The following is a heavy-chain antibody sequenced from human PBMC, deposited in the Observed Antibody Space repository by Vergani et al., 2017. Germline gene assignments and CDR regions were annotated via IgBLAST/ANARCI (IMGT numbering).Heavy chain of an antibody. J-gene: IGHJ6*02. V-gene: IGHV1-69*01. CDR3: ARGQGIAARSSWGDYDCGMDV. D-gene: IGHD6-6*01. Sequence: QVQLVQSGAEVKKPGSSVKVSCKASGGTFSSYAIIWVRQAPGQGLEWMGGIIPVFGTANYGRKFQGRVTSNADGSRNTAYMELSSLRSEDTAVDYCARGQGIAARSSWGDYDCGMDVWGQGTTVTVSS. CDR1: GGTFSSYA. CDR2: IIPVFGTA.